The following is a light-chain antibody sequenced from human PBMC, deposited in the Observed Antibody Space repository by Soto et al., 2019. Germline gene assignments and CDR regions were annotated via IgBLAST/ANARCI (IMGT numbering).Light chain of an antibody. CDR2: GAS. CDR1: QNIENH. CDR3: QQYAYWWA. J-gene: IGKJ1*01. Sequence: EIVITQSPATLSVSPGERATLSCRASQNIENHLAWYQQTPGQAPRLLIHGASTRATGIPTRFSGSGSGTEFTLTISSLQSEDFAVYYCQQYAYWWAFGQGTKVDIK. V-gene: IGKV3-15*01.